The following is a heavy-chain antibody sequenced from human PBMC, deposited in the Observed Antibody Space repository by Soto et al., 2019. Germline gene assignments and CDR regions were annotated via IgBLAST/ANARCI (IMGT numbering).Heavy chain of an antibody. CDR1: GGTFSSHA. CDR2: IIPIFGTA. Sequence: SVKVSCKASGGTFSSHAISWVRQAPGQGLEWMGGIIPIFGTANYAQKFQGRVTITADKSTSTAYMELSSLRSEDTAVYYCARDGPPGEDAFDIWGQGTMVTVSS. V-gene: IGHV1-69*06. J-gene: IGHJ3*02. CDR3: ARDGPPGEDAFDI. D-gene: IGHD2-21*01.